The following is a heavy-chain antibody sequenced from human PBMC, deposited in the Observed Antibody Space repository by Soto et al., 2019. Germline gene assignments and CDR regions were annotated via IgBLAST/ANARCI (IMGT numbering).Heavy chain of an antibody. CDR3: TTDFHFTMKLVRFDY. J-gene: IGHJ4*01. V-gene: IGHV3-15*07. CDR2: IKSKIDGGTT. Sequence: PGGSLRLSCAASGFTFTTAGINWVRQAPGKGLEWVGRIKSKIDGGTTDFAAPVKGRFAISRDDSRNMVYFQMNSLEIEDTAVYYCTTDFHFTMKLVRFDYWGLGTLVTVSS. CDR1: GFTFTTAG. D-gene: IGHD3-22*01.